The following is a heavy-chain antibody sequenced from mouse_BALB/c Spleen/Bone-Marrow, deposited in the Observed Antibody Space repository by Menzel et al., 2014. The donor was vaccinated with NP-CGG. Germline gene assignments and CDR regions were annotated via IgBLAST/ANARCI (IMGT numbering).Heavy chain of an antibody. CDR3: ARSGAMDY. CDR2: IYPGDGDT. Sequence: LVESGAELARPGASVKLSCKASGYTFTSYWMQWVKQRPGQGLERIGAIYPGDGDTRYTQKFKGKATLTADKSSSTAYMQLSSLASEDSAVYYCARSGAMDYWGQGTSVTVSS. D-gene: IGHD3-2*02. V-gene: IGHV1-87*01. J-gene: IGHJ4*01. CDR1: GYTFTSYW.